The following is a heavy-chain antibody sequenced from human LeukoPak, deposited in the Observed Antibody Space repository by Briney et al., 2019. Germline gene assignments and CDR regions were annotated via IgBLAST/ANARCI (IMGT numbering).Heavy chain of an antibody. CDR2: IGTSTSYI. D-gene: IGHD3-3*01. CDR3: ARDWPPWRYYMDV. CDR1: GFTFSTYI. V-gene: IGHV3-21*01. J-gene: IGHJ6*03. Sequence: GGSLRLSCAASGFTFSTYIMNWVRQTPGKGLEWVSSIGTSTSYIYYADSVKGRFTISRDSAKNSLYLQMNSLRAEDTAVYYCARDWPPWRYYMDVWGKGTTVTVSS.